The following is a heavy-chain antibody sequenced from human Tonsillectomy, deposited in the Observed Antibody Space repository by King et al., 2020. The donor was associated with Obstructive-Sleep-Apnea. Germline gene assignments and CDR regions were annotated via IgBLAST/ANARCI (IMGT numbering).Heavy chain of an antibody. J-gene: IGHJ4*02. V-gene: IGHV3-33*01. D-gene: IGHD3-22*01. CDR2: IWYDGSNK. Sequence: VQLVESGGGVVQPGRSLRLSCAASGFRFRSYGMHWVRQAPGKGLEWVAVIWYDGSNKKYADSVKGRFTISRDNSKNTLYMQMNSLRVADTAVYYCASSDSSGFSLGYWGQGTLVTVSS. CDR1: GFRFRSYG. CDR3: ASSDSSGFSLGY.